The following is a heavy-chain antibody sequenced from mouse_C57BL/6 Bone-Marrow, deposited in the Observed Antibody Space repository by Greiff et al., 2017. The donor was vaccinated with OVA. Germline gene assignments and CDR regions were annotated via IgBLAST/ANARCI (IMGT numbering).Heavy chain of an antibody. J-gene: IGHJ4*01. CDR1: GYAFSSSW. CDR2: IYPGDGDT. D-gene: IGHD2-5*01. V-gene: IGHV1-82*01. Sequence: VQLKESGPELVKPGASVKISCKASGYAFSSSWMNWVKQRPGKGLEWIGRIYPGDGDTNYNGKFKGKATLTADKSSSTAYMQLSSLTSEDSAVYFCARGSNYGYAMDYWGQGTSVTVSS. CDR3: ARGSNYGYAMDY.